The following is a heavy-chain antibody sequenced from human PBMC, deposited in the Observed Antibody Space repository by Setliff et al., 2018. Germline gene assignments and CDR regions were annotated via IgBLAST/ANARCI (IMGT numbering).Heavy chain of an antibody. J-gene: IGHJ5*02. D-gene: IGHD2-15*01. CDR1: GFTFSSFA. V-gene: IGHV3-23*01. Sequence: GGSLRLSCAASGFTFSSFAMSWVRQAPGKGLEWVASISGSGNKTFYADSVNVRFTISRDNSKNTLYLQMNGLRVDDSAVYHCARHLPVVTWGQGTLVTVSS. CDR3: ARHLPVVT. CDR2: ISGSGNKT.